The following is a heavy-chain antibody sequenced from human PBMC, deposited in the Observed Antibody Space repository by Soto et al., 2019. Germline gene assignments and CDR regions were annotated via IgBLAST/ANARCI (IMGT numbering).Heavy chain of an antibody. CDR3: ARFLGGAGSYYDGQNYNYYNGMDV. Sequence: QAQLVQSGAEVKKPGSSVKVSCTASGGPYNSFAISWVRQAPGQGLEWIGGIIPVFGTATYAQKFKGRVTSTAEESTSTAYMELSSLTSEDTAVYYCARFLGGAGSYYDGQNYNYYNGMDVWGQGTTVTVSS. D-gene: IGHD3-10*01. CDR2: IIPVFGTA. V-gene: IGHV1-69*01. J-gene: IGHJ6*02. CDR1: GGPYNSFA.